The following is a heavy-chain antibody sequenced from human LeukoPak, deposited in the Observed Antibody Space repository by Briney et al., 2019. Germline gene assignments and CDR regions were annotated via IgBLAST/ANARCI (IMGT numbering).Heavy chain of an antibody. CDR1: GFTFSRYG. J-gene: IGHJ4*02. Sequence: GGSLRLSCAASGFTFSRYGMSWVRQAPGKGLEWISTISDSGAYTYYADFVKGRFTVSRDNSKNMVFLEVNSLRAEDTATYFCAKGRILWFGEQSDFDYWGQGTLVTVSS. CDR2: ISDSGAYT. D-gene: IGHD3-10*01. CDR3: AKGRILWFGEQSDFDY. V-gene: IGHV3-23*01.